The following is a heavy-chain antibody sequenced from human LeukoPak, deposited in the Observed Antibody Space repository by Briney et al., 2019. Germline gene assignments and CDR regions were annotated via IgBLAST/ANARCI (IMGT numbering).Heavy chain of an antibody. Sequence: PGGSLRLSCAASGFTFSSYAMSWVRQAPRKGLEWVSGISGSGDNTYYADSVKGRFTISRDNSKNTLYLQMNTPRAEDTAVYYCAKRRPYYDSSGYLDYWGQGTLVTVSS. CDR3: AKRRPYYDSSGYLDY. CDR2: ISGSGDNT. J-gene: IGHJ4*02. CDR1: GFTFSSYA. V-gene: IGHV3-23*01. D-gene: IGHD3-22*01.